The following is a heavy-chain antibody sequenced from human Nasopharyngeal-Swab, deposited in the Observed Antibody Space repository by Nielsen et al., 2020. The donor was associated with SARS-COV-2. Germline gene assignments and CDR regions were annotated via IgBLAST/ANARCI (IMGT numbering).Heavy chain of an antibody. CDR1: GFTFSKAW. CDR2: IKSRAAGGTT. D-gene: IGHD6-19*01. V-gene: IGHV3-15*01. J-gene: IGHJ6*04. CDR3: TTYSSGWL. Sequence: GESLKISCATSGFTFSKAWISWVRKAPGKGPEWVGRIKSRAAGGTTDYAAPVIGRFTVSRDDSESTLYLQMSSLKTEDTAVYYCTTYSSGWLWGKGTTVTVSS.